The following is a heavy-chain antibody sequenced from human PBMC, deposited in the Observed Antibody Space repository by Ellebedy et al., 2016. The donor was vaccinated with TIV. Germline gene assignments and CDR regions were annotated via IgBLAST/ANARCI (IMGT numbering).Heavy chain of an antibody. CDR2: IHYSGST. CDR1: DGSTSGYY. D-gene: IGHD1-26*01. Sequence: MPSETLSLTCTVSDGSTSGYYWSWIRQPPGKGLEWIGYIHYSGSTSYNPSLKSRVSISGDTPTGHFSLTLSSVTAADTAVYFCARQEIGSIVGATMSFAYWGQGTLVTVSS. J-gene: IGHJ4*02. CDR3: ARQEIGSIVGATMSFAY. V-gene: IGHV4-59*01.